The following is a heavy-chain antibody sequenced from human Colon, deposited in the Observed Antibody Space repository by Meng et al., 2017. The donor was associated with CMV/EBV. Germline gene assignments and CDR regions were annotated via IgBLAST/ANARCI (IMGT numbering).Heavy chain of an antibody. V-gene: IGHV4-61*01. CDR2: IYYSGST. CDR3: ARLRFLEWFPEANGMDV. J-gene: IGHJ6*02. CDR1: GGSVNSGSYY. D-gene: IGHD3-3*01. Sequence: SETLSLTCNVSGGSVNSGSYYWTWIRQPPGKGLEWIGYIYYSGSTNYNPSLKSRVTISVDTSKNQFSLKLSSVTAADTAVYYCARLRFLEWFPEANGMDVWGQGTTVTVSS.